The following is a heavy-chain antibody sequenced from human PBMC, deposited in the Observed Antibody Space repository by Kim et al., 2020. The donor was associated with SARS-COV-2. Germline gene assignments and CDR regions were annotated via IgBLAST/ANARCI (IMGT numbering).Heavy chain of an antibody. CDR3: ARDTYSYGYGWGYYGMDV. V-gene: IGHV3-21*01. CDR2: ISSSSSYI. CDR1: GFTFSSYS. Sequence: GGSLRLSCAASGFTFSSYSMNWVRQAPGKGLEWVSSISSSSSYIYYADSVKGRFTISRDNAKNSLYLQMNSLRAEDTAVYYCARDTYSYGYGWGYYGMDVWGQGTTVTVSS. J-gene: IGHJ6*02. D-gene: IGHD5-18*01.